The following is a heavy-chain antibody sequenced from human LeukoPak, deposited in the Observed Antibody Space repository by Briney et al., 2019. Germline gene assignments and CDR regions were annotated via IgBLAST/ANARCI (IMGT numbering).Heavy chain of an antibody. D-gene: IGHD6-19*01. V-gene: IGHV1-69*01. CDR2: IIPIFGTA. CDR3: AREAGYSSGWSPDY. J-gene: IGHJ4*02. CDR1: GGTFSSYA. Sequence: ASVKVSCKASGGTFSSYAISWVRQAPGQGLEWMGGIIPIFGTANYAQKFQGRVTITADESTSTAYMELSSLRSEDTAVYYCAREAGYSSGWSPDYWGQGTLVTVSS.